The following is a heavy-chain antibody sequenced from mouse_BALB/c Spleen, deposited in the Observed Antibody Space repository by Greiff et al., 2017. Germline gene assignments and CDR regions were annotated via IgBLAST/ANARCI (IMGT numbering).Heavy chain of an antibody. J-gene: IGHJ4*01. V-gene: IGHV14-3*02. CDR1: GFNIKDSY. CDR3: ARDRGYYDAMDY. CDR2: IDPANGNT. Sequence: EVQLQQSGAELVKPGASVKLSCTASGFNIKDSYMHWVKQRPEQGLEWIGRIDPANGNTKYDPKFQGKATITADTSSNTAYLQLSSLTSEDTAVYYCARDRGYYDAMDYWGQGTSVTVSS. D-gene: IGHD2-2*01.